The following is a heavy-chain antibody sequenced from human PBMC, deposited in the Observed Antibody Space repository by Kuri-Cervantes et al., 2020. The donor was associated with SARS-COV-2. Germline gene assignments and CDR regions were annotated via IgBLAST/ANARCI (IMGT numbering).Heavy chain of an antibody. J-gene: IGHJ2*01. Sequence: GESLKISFAASGFTFSSYAMHWVRQAPGKGLEWVAVISYDGSNKYYADSVKGRFTISRDNSKNTLYLQMNSLRAEDTAVYYCASELLWYFDLWGRGTLVTVSS. D-gene: IGHD1-26*01. CDR2: ISYDGSNK. V-gene: IGHV3-30*04. CDR3: ASELLWYFDL. CDR1: GFTFSSYA.